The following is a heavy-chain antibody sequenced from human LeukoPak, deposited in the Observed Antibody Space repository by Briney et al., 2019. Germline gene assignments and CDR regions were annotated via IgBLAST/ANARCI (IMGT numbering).Heavy chain of an antibody. CDR2: IYPGDSDT. CDR1: GYSFASYW. CDR3: ARPGYGGPFDY. D-gene: IGHD1-26*01. J-gene: IGHJ4*02. Sequence: GESLKISCRVSGYSFASYWIGWVRQMPGKGLEWMGIIYPGDSDTRYSPSFQGQVTMSADKSISTAYLQWSSLKPSDSGIYYCARPGYGGPFDYWGQGTLVTVSS. V-gene: IGHV5-51*01.